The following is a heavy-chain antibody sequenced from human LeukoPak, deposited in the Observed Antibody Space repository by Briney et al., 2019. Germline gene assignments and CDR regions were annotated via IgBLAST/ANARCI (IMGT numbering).Heavy chain of an antibody. Sequence: QPGRSLRLSCAASGFTFSRYGMHWVRQAPGKGLEWVTAISYDGSNKYYADSVKGRFTISRDNSKNTLYVQMNSLRAEDTAVYYCAKDCLGSTSCYYYYYMDVWGKGTTVTVSS. J-gene: IGHJ6*03. CDR1: GFTFSRYG. D-gene: IGHD2-2*01. CDR2: ISYDGSNK. CDR3: AKDCLGSTSCYYYYYMDV. V-gene: IGHV3-30*04.